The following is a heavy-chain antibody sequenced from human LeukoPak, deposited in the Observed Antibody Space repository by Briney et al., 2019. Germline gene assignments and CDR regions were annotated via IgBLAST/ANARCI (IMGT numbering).Heavy chain of an antibody. CDR3: AKSYYYGSGDYSLTAFDI. CDR2: ISDSAGTT. CDR1: GFTFSSYW. V-gene: IGHV3-23*01. D-gene: IGHD3-10*01. Sequence: GGSLRLSCAASGFTFSSYWMHWVRQAPGKGLEWVSGISDSAGTTYYADSVKGRFSISRDNSKNTLNLQMNSLRAEDTAVYYCAKSYYYGSGDYSLTAFDIWGQGTMVTVSS. J-gene: IGHJ3*02.